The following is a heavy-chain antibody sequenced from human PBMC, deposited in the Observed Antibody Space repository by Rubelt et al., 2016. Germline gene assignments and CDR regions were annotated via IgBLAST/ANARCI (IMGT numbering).Heavy chain of an antibody. D-gene: IGHD6-13*01. CDR2: INHSGST. V-gene: IGHV4-34*01. CDR3: GRGRRGSSSWLGRDYYGMDV. Sequence: QVQLQQWGAGLLKPSETLSLTCAVYGGSFSGYYWSWIRQPPGKGLEWIGEINHSGSTNYRPSLKSRVTIPVAPSKNQFSWKLSSVTAADTAVYYCGRGRRGSSSWLGRDYYGMDVWGQGTTVTVSS. CDR1: GGSFSGYY. J-gene: IGHJ6*02.